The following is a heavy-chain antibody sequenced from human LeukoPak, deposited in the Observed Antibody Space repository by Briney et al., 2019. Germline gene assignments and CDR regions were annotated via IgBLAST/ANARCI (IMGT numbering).Heavy chain of an antibody. J-gene: IGHJ3*02. D-gene: IGHD3-22*01. CDR2: ISSSSSYI. V-gene: IGHV3-21*01. Sequence: PGGSLRLSCAASGFTFSSYSMNWVRQAPGKGLEWVSSISSSSSYIYYADSVKGRFTISRDNAKNSLYLQMNSLRAEDTAVYYCARTLINYDSSGYYAFDAFDIWGQETMVTVSS. CDR1: GFTFSSYS. CDR3: ARTLINYDSSGYYAFDAFDI.